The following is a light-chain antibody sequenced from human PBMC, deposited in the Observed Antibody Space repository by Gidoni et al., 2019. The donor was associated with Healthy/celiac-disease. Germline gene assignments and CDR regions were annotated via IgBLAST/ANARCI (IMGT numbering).Light chain of an antibody. CDR2: AAS. J-gene: IGKJ1*01. CDR3: QQSYSTPRWT. CDR1: QSISSY. V-gene: IGKV1-39*01. Sequence: DIQMTQFPSSLSASVGDRVTITCRASQSISSYLNWYQQKPGKAPKLLIYAASSLQSGVPSRFSGSGSGTDFTLTISSLQPEDFATYYCQQSYSTPRWTFGQXTKVEIK.